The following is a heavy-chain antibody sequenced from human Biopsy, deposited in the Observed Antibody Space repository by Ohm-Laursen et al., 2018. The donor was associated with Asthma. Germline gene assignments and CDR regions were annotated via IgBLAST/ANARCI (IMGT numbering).Heavy chain of an antibody. CDR1: GFTFSSYA. CDR3: AKDRDCDILTGPPGFDY. D-gene: IGHD3-9*01. J-gene: IGHJ4*02. CDR2: ISGSGGST. Sequence: SLSLSCSASGFTFSSYAMSWVRQAPGKGLEWVSAISGSGGSTYYADSVKGRFTISRDNSKNTLYLQMNSLRAEDTAVYYCAKDRDCDILTGPPGFDYWGQGALVTVSS. V-gene: IGHV3-23*01.